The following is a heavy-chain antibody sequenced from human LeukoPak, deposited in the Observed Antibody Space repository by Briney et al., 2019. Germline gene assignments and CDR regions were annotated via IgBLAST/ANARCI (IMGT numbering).Heavy chain of an antibody. V-gene: IGHV3-23*01. CDR2: ISGSGGST. CDR3: AKDLFGIAAAGNFDY. D-gene: IGHD6-13*01. J-gene: IGHJ4*02. Sequence: HPGGSLRLSCAASGFTFSSYAMSWVRQAPGKGLEWVSAISGSGGSTCYADSVKGRFTISRDNSKNTLYLQMNSLRAEDTAVYYCAKDLFGIAAAGNFDYWGQGTLVTVSS. CDR1: GFTFSSYA.